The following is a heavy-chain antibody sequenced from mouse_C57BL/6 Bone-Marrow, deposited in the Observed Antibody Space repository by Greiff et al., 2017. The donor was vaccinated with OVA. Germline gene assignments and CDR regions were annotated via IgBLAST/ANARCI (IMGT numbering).Heavy chain of an antibody. V-gene: IGHV3-6*01. CDR2: ISYDGSN. CDR1: GYSITSGYY. J-gene: IGHJ2*01. CDR3: ARDYGHYYGSSYGFDY. D-gene: IGHD1-1*01. Sequence: EVQLQESGPGLVKPSQSLSLTCSVTGYSITSGYYWNWIRQFPGNKLEWMGYISYDGSNNYNPSLKNRISITRDTSKNQFFLKLNSVTTEDTATYYCARDYGHYYGSSYGFDYWGQGTTLTVSS.